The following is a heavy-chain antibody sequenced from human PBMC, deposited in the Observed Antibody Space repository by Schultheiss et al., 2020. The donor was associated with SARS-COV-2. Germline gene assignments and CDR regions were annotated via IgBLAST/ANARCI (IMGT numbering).Heavy chain of an antibody. CDR2: IKSKTDGGTT. CDR1: GFTFRNYS. J-gene: IGHJ5*02. V-gene: IGHV3-15*07. Sequence: GGSLRLSCAASGFTFRNYSLHWVRQAPGKGLEWVGRIKSKTDGGTTEYAAPVKGRFTISRDDSKNTLYLQMNSLKTEDTAVYYRTTGRWFDPWGQGTLVTVSS. CDR3: TTGRWFDP.